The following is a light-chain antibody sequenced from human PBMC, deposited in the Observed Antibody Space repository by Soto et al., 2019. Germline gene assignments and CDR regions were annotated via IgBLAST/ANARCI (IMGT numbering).Light chain of an antibody. J-gene: IGLJ2*01. Sequence: QAVVTQPASVSGSPGQSITISCTGTSSDVGGYQYVSWYQQHPGKAPKLMIYEVSNRPSGVSNRFSGSKSANTASLTISGLQAEDEAEYYCSSYTGDNTVLFGGGTKLTVL. CDR2: EVS. CDR3: SSYTGDNTVL. CDR1: SSDVGGYQY. V-gene: IGLV2-14*01.